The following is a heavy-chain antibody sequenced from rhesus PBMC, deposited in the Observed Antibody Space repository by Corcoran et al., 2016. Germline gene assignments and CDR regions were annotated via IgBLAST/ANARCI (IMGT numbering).Heavy chain of an antibody. CDR1: GGSISSSY. CDR2: IYGSGSST. J-gene: IGHJ4*01. CDR3: ASGVPFDY. Sequence: QLQLQESGPGLVKPSETLSVTCAVSGGSISSSYWTWIRPAPGKGLEWIGYIYGSGSSTNYNPSLKSRVTLSVDTSKNQLSLKLSSVTAADTAVYYCASGVPFDYWGQGVLVTVSS. V-gene: IGHV4-169*02.